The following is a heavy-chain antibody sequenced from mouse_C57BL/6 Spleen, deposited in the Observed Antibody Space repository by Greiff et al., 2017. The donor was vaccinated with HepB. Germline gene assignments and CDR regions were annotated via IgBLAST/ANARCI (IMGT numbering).Heavy chain of an antibody. Sequence: EVQLQQSGPELVKPGASVKISCKASGYTFTDYYMNWVKQSHGKSLEWIGDINPNNGGTSYNQKFKGKATLTVDTSSSTAYMQLSSLTSEDSAVYYCARWGDFDYWGQGTTLTVSS. V-gene: IGHV1-26*01. CDR3: ARWGDFDY. J-gene: IGHJ2*01. CDR1: GYTFTDYY. CDR2: INPNNGGT.